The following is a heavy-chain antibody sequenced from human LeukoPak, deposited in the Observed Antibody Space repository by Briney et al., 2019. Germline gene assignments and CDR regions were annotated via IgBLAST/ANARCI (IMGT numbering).Heavy chain of an antibody. CDR1: GFTFSSYA. Sequence: GRSLRLSCAASGFTFSSYAMHWVRQAPGKGLEWVAVISYDGSNKYYADSVKGRFTISRDNSKNTLYLQMNSLRAEDTAVYYCARVPVLLGSNGYYYPYYYYGMDVWGQGTTVTVSS. J-gene: IGHJ6*02. D-gene: IGHD3-22*01. CDR2: ISYDGSNK. V-gene: IGHV3-30-3*01. CDR3: ARVPVLLGSNGYYYPYYYYGMDV.